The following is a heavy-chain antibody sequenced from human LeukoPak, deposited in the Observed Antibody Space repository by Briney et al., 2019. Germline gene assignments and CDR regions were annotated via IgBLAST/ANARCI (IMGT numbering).Heavy chain of an antibody. J-gene: IGHJ4*02. CDR3: ARDGGDPYCSSTSCYMGLDY. V-gene: IGHV4-59*01. Sequence: SETLSLTCTVSGGSISSYYWSWIRQPPGKGLEWIGYIYYSGSTNYNPSLKSRVTISVDTSKNQFSLKLSSVTAADTAVYYCARDGGDPYCSSTSCYMGLDYWGQGTLVTVSP. CDR1: GGSISSYY. CDR2: IYYSGST. D-gene: IGHD2-2*02.